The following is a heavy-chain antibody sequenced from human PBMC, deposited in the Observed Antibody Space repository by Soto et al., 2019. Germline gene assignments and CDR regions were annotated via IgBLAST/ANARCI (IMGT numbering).Heavy chain of an antibody. CDR1: GFTVSSNY. V-gene: IGHV3-66*01. CDR2: IYSGGST. D-gene: IGHD2-21*01. Sequence: EVQLVESGGGLVQPGGSLRLSCAASGFTVSSNYMSWVRQAPGKGLEWVSVIYSGGSTYYADSVKGRFTISRDNSKNTLYLQMNSLRAEDTAVYYCARGVAYCGGDCYGWFDPWGQGTLVTVSS. CDR3: ARGVAYCGGDCYGWFDP. J-gene: IGHJ5*02.